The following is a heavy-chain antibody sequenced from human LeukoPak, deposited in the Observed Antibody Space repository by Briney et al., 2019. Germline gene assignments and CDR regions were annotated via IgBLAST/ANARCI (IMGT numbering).Heavy chain of an antibody. CDR3: ATDRDNSDWQKRFDS. Sequence: GGSLRLSCAASGFTFSTYWMNWYRQAPGKGLEWVGNINQDASEINYVDSVRGRFTISRDNAENSLHLQMNSLRVEDTAVYYCATDRDNSDWQKRFDSWGQGTLVTVSS. D-gene: IGHD2-21*02. V-gene: IGHV3-7*01. J-gene: IGHJ4*02. CDR1: GFTFSTYW. CDR2: INQDASEI.